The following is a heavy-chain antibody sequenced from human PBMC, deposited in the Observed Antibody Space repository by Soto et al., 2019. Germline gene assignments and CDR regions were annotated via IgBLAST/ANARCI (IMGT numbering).Heavy chain of an antibody. V-gene: IGHV4-59*12. D-gene: IGHD1-1*01. J-gene: IGHJ4*02. CDR2: IYYSGST. CDR1: GGSISSYY. Sequence: SETLSLTCTVSGGSISSYYWSWIRQPPGKGLEWIGYIYYSGSTNYNPSLKSRVTISVDTSKNQFSLKLSSVTAEDTAVYYCAKALENWNDGGYFDYWGQGALVTVSS. CDR3: AKALENWNDGGYFDY.